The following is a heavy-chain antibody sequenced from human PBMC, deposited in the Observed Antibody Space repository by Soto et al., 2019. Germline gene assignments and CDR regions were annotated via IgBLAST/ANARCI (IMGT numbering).Heavy chain of an antibody. CDR2: ISSTSSFT. CDR3: ARYSCSTSGCYRDGYAIDV. V-gene: IGHV3-11*06. J-gene: IGHJ6*02. CDR1: GFSFSDYY. D-gene: IGHD3-3*01. Sequence: QVQLVESGGCLVKPGGPLRLSCTASGFSFSDYYMSWVRQAPGKGLEWVAHISSTSSFTTYADSVKARFTISRDNAKNSLYLQMNRVRSEDTALYFCARYSCSTSGCYRDGYAIDVWGQGIRVIVSS.